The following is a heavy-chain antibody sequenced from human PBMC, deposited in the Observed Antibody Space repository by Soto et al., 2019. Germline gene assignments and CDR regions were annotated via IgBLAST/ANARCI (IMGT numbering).Heavy chain of an antibody. Sequence: QLHLVQSGAVVKKPGASVTVSCSASGYPVTAYYMHWVRQAPGRGLEWMGGINPATGAAKYTQTFPGRVTMTRDTFTSTVVMELSGLPSEDTAVFYWARGGGVGVAGSAAFDMWGQGTLVTVSS. CDR3: ARGGGVGVAGSAAFDM. D-gene: IGHD3-3*01. CDR1: GYPVTAYY. J-gene: IGHJ3*02. V-gene: IGHV1-2*02. CDR2: INPATGAA.